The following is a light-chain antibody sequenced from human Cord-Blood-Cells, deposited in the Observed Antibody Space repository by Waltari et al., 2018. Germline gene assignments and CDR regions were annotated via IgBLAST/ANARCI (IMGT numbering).Light chain of an antibody. CDR1: SSNIGNNY. CDR2: ENN. V-gene: IGLV1-51*02. Sequence: QSVLTQPPSVSAAPGQKVTIPCSGSSSNIGNNYVSWYQQLPGPAPKLLIYENNKRPSGIPDRFSGSKSGTSATLGITGLQTGDEADYYCGTWDSSLSAGVFGGGTKLTVL. CDR3: GTWDSSLSAGV. J-gene: IGLJ3*02.